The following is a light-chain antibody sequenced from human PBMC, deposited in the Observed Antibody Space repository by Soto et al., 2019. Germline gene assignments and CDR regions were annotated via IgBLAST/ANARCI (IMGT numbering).Light chain of an antibody. J-gene: IGKJ1*01. CDR1: QGISSY. CDR2: AAS. V-gene: IGKV1-8*01. Sequence: AIRMTQSPSSFSASTGDRVTITCRASQGISSYLAWYQQKPGKAPKLLIYAASTLQSGVPSRFSGSGSGTDFTLTISCLQSEDFATYYCQQYYSYVWTFGRGTKVEIK. CDR3: QQYYSYVWT.